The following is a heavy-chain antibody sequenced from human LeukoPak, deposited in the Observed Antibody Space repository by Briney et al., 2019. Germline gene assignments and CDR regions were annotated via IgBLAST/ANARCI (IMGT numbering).Heavy chain of an antibody. J-gene: IGHJ4*02. CDR1: GFTFSSSA. CDR2: ITDSGDGT. CDR3: AKDSPVATR. D-gene: IGHD2-15*01. Sequence: GGSLRLSCAASGFTFSSSAMSWVRQAPGKGLEWVSSITDSGDGTYYADSVKGRFTISRDDSKNTLYLQMNSLRAEDTAVYYCAKDSPVATRWGQGTLVTVSS. V-gene: IGHV3-23*01.